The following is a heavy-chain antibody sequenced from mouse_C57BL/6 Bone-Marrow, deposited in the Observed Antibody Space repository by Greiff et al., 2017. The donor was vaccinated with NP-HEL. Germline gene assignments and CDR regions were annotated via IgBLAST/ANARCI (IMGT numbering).Heavy chain of an antibody. V-gene: IGHV1-19*01. Sequence: VQLQQSGPVLVKPGASVKMSCKASGYTFTDYYMNWVKQSHGKSLEWIGVINPYNGGTSYNQKFKGKATLTVDKSSSTAYMELNSLTSEDSAVYYCARDGYYVFTLYFDYWGQGTTITVSS. CDR2: INPYNGGT. CDR3: ARDGYYVFTLYFDY. CDR1: GYTFTDYY. D-gene: IGHD2-3*01. J-gene: IGHJ2*01.